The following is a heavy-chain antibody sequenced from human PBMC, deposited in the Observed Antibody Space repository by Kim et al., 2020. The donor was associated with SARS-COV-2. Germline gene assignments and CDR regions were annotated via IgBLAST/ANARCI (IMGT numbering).Heavy chain of an antibody. CDR2: ISSSGHMT. V-gene: IGHV3-11*01. CDR3: ARETGSGSFYRG. J-gene: IGHJ4*02. CDR1: GFIFSDYY. D-gene: IGHD3-10*01. Sequence: GSLRLSCAASGFIFSDYYMSWMRQSPGKGLEWVSYISSSGHMTHYTDSVKGRFTVSRDNAKNSLYLQMNSLRAEDTAVYYCARETGSGSFYRGWGQGTL.